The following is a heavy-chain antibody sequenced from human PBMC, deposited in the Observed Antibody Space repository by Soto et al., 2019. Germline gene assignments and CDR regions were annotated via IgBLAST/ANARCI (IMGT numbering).Heavy chain of an antibody. Sequence: QVQVVQSGAEVKKPESSVKVSCKPSGGTFNTYTVNWVRLAPGHGLEWMGRFIPILDMANYAQKFQDRMTITADRSTFTAYMELNSLTSDDTAVYYCAITYCRDNACPRDFDFWGPGTWVTVSS. D-gene: IGHD2-21*01. CDR1: GGTFNTYT. J-gene: IGHJ4*02. CDR3: AITYCRDNACPRDFDF. V-gene: IGHV1-69*02. CDR2: FIPILDMA.